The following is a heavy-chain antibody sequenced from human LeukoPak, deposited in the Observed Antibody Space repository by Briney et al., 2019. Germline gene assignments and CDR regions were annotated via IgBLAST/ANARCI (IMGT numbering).Heavy chain of an antibody. J-gene: IGHJ4*02. D-gene: IGHD6-19*01. CDR3: ARGEREAFATEKQWPSE. V-gene: IGHV3-23*01. CDR2: ISGSGDST. Sequence: GGSLRLSCEASGFTFSIYAMSWVRQAPGKGLEWVSGISGSGDSTYYADSVKGRFTISRDNSKNTLYLQMNSLRAEDTAVYYCARGEREAFATEKQWPSEWGQGTLVTVSS. CDR1: GFTFSIYA.